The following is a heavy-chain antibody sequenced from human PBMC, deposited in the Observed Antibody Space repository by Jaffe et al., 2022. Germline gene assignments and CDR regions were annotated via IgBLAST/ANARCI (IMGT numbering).Heavy chain of an antibody. J-gene: IGHJ4*02. Sequence: EVQLVDSGGGLVQPGGSLRLSCAASGFTLSSYWMSWVRQAPGKGLEWVANIKQGGREKYYVDSVKGRFTISRDNSKNSLYLQMNSLRAEDTAVYYCARNPGGGRVPSGDYFDYWGQGAQVTVSS. V-gene: IGHV3-7*05. CDR2: IKQGGREK. CDR3: ARNPGGGRVPSGDYFDY. D-gene: IGHD3-10*01. CDR1: GFTLSSYW.